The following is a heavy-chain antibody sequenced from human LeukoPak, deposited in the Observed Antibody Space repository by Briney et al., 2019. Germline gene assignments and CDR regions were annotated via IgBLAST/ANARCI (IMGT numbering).Heavy chain of an antibody. CDR3: ARRSSSGWVDY. CDR2: IFYSGST. CDR1: GGSISSYY. D-gene: IGHD6-19*01. Sequence: SETLSLTCTVSGGSISSYYWSWIRQPPGKGLEWIGYIFYSGSTNYNPSLKSRVTISVDTSKNQFSLKVSSVAAADTAVYYCARRSSSGWVDYWGQGTLVTVSS. J-gene: IGHJ4*02. V-gene: IGHV4-59*08.